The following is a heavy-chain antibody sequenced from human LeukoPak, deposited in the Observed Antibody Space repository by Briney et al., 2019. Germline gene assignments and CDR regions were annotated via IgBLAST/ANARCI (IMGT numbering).Heavy chain of an antibody. V-gene: IGHV4-4*02. CDR1: GGSISSSNW. Sequence: SGTLSLTCAISGGSISSSNWWSWVRQPPGKGLEWIGEIYHSGSTNYNPSLKSRVTISGDTAKNQFSLKLSSVTAADTAVYYCARRSQAAAGRGIDYWGQGTLVTVSS. J-gene: IGHJ4*02. CDR2: IYHSGST. D-gene: IGHD6-13*01. CDR3: ARRSQAAAGRGIDY.